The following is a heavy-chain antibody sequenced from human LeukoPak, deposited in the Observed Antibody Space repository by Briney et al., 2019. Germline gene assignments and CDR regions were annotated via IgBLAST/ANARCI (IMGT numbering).Heavy chain of an antibody. Sequence: PSETLSLTCTVSGGSTSSYYWSWIRQPPGKGLEWIGYIYYSGSTNYSPSLKSRVTISVDTSKNQFYLKLSSVTAAETAVYYCARQSSLRYCDWLPGNYYGYGMDVWGQGTTVTVSS. CDR2: IYYSGST. CDR1: GGSTSSYY. J-gene: IGHJ6*02. D-gene: IGHD3-9*01. CDR3: ARQSSLRYCDWLPGNYYGYGMDV. V-gene: IGHV4-59*08.